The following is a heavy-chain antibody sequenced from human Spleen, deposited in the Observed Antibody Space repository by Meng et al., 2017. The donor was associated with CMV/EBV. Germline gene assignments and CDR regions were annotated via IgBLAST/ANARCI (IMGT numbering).Heavy chain of an antibody. Sequence: LSCAASELNFSKCKMHGVRQTPGEGLEWVSIIACDGREKHYADSVKGRFTISRDNAKNTLYLQMRSLRAEDTGVYYCGRDNSEGPDYWGQGTLVTVSS. CDR3: GRDNSEGPDY. CDR1: ELNFSKCK. D-gene: IGHD4-23*01. V-gene: IGHV3-30*04. CDR2: IACDGREK. J-gene: IGHJ4*02.